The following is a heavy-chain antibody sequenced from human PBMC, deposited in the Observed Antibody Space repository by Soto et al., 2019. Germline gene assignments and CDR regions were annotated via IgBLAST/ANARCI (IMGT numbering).Heavy chain of an antibody. CDR3: ASLGGGSSSWYVTDLDYYYYGMDV. CDR1: GGSISSSSYY. Sequence: SETLSLTCTVSGGSISSSSYYWGWIRQPPGKGLEWIGSIYYSGSTYYNPSLKSRVTISVDTSKNQFSLKLSSVTAADTAVYYCASLGGGSSSWYVTDLDYYYYGMDVWGQGTTVTVSS. CDR2: IYYSGST. J-gene: IGHJ6*02. D-gene: IGHD6-13*01. V-gene: IGHV4-39*01.